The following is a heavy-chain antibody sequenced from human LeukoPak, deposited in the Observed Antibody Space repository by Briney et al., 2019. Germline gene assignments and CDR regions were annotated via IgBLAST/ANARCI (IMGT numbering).Heavy chain of an antibody. D-gene: IGHD3-3*01. CDR2: IKSKTDGGTT. V-gene: IGHV3-15*07. CDR1: GFPFSSYA. CDR3: TTDRTYYDFWSGYPFYYYYGMDV. Sequence: GGSLRLSCAASGFPFSSYAMTWVRQAPGKGLEWVGRIKSKTDGGTTDYAAPVKGRFTISRDDSKNTLYLQMNSLNTEDTAVYYCTTDRTYYDFWSGYPFYYYYGMDVWGQGTTVTVSS. J-gene: IGHJ6*02.